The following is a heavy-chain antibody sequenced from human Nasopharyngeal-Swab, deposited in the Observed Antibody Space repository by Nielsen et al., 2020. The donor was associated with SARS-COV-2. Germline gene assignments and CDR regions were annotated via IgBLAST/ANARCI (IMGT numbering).Heavy chain of an antibody. CDR1: GFTFSSYG. D-gene: IGHD6-19*01. Sequence: GGSLRLSCAASGFTFSSYGMHWVRQAPGKGLEWVAVIWYDGSNKYYADSVKGRFTISRDNSKNTLYLQMNSLRAEDTAVYYCVRPSGWLAFDIWGQGTMVTVSS. V-gene: IGHV3-33*01. CDR2: IWYDGSNK. CDR3: VRPSGWLAFDI. J-gene: IGHJ3*02.